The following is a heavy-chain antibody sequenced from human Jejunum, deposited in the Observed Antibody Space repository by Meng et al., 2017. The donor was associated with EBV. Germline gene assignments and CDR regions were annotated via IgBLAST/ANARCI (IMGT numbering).Heavy chain of an antibody. CDR1: SGPINNKNG. J-gene: IGHJ4*02. CDR3: ARDSQYLARGYFDY. V-gene: IGHV4-4*03. D-gene: IGHD2/OR15-2a*01. Sequence: SARGLTLLPGTLSLPCPVSSGPINNKNGWQWVRQAPGKGLEWIGEIDNTGTTHYNPSLKSRVTISLGTSMNQFSLELTSPTPADTAVYYCARDSQYLARGYFDYWGQGALVTVSS. CDR2: IDNTGTT.